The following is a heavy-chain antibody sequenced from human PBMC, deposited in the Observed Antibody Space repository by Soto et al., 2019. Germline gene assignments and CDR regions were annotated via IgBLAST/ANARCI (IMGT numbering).Heavy chain of an antibody. V-gene: IGHV3-48*02. D-gene: IGHD3-3*01. CDR2: ISPGGDTV. CDR3: ARGFLSNSFDL. J-gene: IGHJ2*01. CDR1: GFSFTSYS. Sequence: LVESGGGLVQPGGSLRLSCAASGFSFTSYSLDWVRQAPGRRLEWLAYISPGGDTVHYADSVEGRFTISRDVTKNSPSLQMNSLRDEDTAVYYCARGFLSNSFDLWGPGTLVTVSS.